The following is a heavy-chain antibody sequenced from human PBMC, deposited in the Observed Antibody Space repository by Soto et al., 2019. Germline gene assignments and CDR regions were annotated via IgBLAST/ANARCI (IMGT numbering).Heavy chain of an antibody. D-gene: IGHD4-17*01. J-gene: IGHJ5*02. V-gene: IGHV3-48*03. Sequence: PWGSLRLSCAASGFTFSSYEMNWVRQAPGKGLEWVSYISSSGSTIYYADSVKGRFTISRDNAKNSLYLQMNSLRAEDTAVYYCASTTVTSNWFDPWGQGTLVTVSS. CDR2: ISSSGSTI. CDR3: ASTTVTSNWFDP. CDR1: GFTFSSYE.